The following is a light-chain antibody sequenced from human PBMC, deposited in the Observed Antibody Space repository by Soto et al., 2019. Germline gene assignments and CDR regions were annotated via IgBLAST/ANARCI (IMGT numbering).Light chain of an antibody. Sequence: QSALTQPASVSGSPGQSIAISCTGTSSDVGAYNYASWYPQHPGKAPKLMIYDVSNRPSGVSNRFSGSKSGNTASLTISGLQAEDEADYYCCSYTTSSTYVFGTGTKLTVL. J-gene: IGLJ1*01. CDR3: CSYTTSSTYV. V-gene: IGLV2-14*03. CDR1: SSDVGAYNY. CDR2: DVS.